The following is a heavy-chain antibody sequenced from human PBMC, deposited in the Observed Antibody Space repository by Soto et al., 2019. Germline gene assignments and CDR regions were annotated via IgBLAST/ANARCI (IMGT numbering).Heavy chain of an antibody. CDR1: GGTFSSFA. CDR3: ARGNALDI. J-gene: IGHJ6*02. CDR2: TIPILGTA. Sequence: GASVKVSCKASGGTFSSFAINWVRQAPGQGPEWMGGTIPILGTANYAQKFQGRVTTIADETTNTASLELPSLRSADTAVYYCARGNALDIWGQGTTVTVSS. V-gene: IGHV1-69*13.